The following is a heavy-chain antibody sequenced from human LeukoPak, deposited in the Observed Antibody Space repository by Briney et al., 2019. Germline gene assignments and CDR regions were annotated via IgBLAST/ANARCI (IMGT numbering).Heavy chain of an antibody. Sequence: GESRKISCQGSGYSFTNHWIGWVRQMPGEGLEWMGVIYPGSSDTRYSPSFQGQVTISADKSISTAYLQWSSLKASDTAMYYCARQGGGSGYDDSSYWGQGTLVTVSS. CDR2: IYPGSSDT. CDR1: GYSFTNHW. CDR3: ARQGGGSGYDDSSY. D-gene: IGHD5-12*01. J-gene: IGHJ4*02. V-gene: IGHV5-51*01.